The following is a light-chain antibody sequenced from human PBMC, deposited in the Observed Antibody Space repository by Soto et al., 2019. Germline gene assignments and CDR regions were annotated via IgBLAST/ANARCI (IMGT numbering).Light chain of an antibody. J-gene: IGKJ5*01. V-gene: IGKV3-11*01. CDR2: DAS. CDR3: QQSSIWPLT. Sequence: EVVLTQSPATLSLSPGDRATLSCRASQSVSSYFAWYQQKPGQAPRLLIYDASNRATGIPARFSGSGSGTDFTLTISSLEAEDFAVYYCQQSSIWPLTFGQGTRLEIK. CDR1: QSVSSY.